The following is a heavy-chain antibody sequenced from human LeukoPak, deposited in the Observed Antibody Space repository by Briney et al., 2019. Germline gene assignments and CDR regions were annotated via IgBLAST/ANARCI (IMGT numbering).Heavy chain of an antibody. D-gene: IGHD2-21*01. V-gene: IGHV1-18*01. CDR1: GYTFTTYG. J-gene: IGHJ6*03. Sequence: ASVMVSFKASGYTFTTYGINWVRQAPGQGLEWMGWISPYSGDTKYVQDLQGRVTMTTDTSTSTSYMELRSLRSDDTAVYFCARDVVSLSQNGPIFLFHSYMDVWGKGTTVTVSS. CDR2: ISPYSGDT. CDR3: ARDVVSLSQNGPIFLFHSYMDV.